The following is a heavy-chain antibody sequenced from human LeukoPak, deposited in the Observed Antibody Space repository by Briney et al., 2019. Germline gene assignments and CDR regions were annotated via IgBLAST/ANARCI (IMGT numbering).Heavy chain of an antibody. J-gene: IGHJ5*02. CDR3: ARGWGSLDWFDP. D-gene: IGHD1-1*01. CDR2: IYYSGST. CDR1: GGSISTYY. Sequence: SETLSLTCTVSGGSISTYYWSWIRQPPGKGLDWIGYIYYSGSTNYNPSLKSRVTISVDTSKKQFSLKLSSVTAAGTAVYYCARGWGSLDWFDPWGQGTLVTVSS. V-gene: IGHV4-59*01.